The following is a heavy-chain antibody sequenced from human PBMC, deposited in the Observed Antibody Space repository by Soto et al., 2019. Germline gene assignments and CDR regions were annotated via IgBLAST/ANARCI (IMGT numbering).Heavy chain of an antibody. V-gene: IGHV4-59*08. CDR2: IYYSGST. Sequence: SETLSLTCTVSGGSISSYYWSWIRQPPGKGLEWIGYIYYSGSTNYNPSLKSRVTMSVDTSKNQFSLRLSSVTAADTAVQYCARGYCGGGTCYSRFFHSWGQVALFTVSS. CDR1: GGSISSYY. D-gene: IGHD2-15*01. CDR3: ARGYCGGGTCYSRFFHS. J-gene: IGHJ4*02.